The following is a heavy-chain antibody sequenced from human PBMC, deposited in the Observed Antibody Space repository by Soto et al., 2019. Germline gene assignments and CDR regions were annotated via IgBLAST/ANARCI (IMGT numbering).Heavy chain of an antibody. J-gene: IGHJ4*02. V-gene: IGHV1-18*01. Sequence: ASVKVSCKASGYTFTSYGISWVRQAPGQGLEWMGWISAYNGNTNYAQKLQGRVTMTTDTSTSTAYMELRSLRSDDTAVYYCAAHRGFPSGSYRSHFDYWGQGTLVTVSS. CDR1: GYTFTSYG. CDR2: ISAYNGNT. D-gene: IGHD1-26*01. CDR3: AAHRGFPSGSYRSHFDY.